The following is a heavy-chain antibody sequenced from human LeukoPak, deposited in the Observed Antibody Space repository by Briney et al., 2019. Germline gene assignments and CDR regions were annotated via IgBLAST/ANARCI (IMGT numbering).Heavy chain of an antibody. Sequence: GGSLRLSCAASGFTLSSYWMHWVRQAPGKGLVWVSRIKSDGSTTNYADSVKGRFTISGDNAKNTLYLQMNSLRAEDTAVYYCAKERSSGWYNYYYYMDVWGKGTTVTISS. J-gene: IGHJ6*03. CDR1: GFTLSSYW. D-gene: IGHD6-19*01. V-gene: IGHV3-74*01. CDR2: IKSDGSTT. CDR3: AKERSSGWYNYYYYMDV.